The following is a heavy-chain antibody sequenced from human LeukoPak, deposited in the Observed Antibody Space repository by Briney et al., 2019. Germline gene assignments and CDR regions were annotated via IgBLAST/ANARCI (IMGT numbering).Heavy chain of an antibody. CDR2: IRSKAYGGTT. J-gene: IGHJ4*02. CDR3: SSPRYSSTWYFDS. Sequence: PGGSLRLSCTASGFTFGDYAMSWFRQAPGKGLEWVGFIRSKAYGGTTEYVASVKGRFIISRDDSKSIAYLQMNSLKTEDTAVYYCSSPRYSSTWYFDSWGQGTLVTVSS. D-gene: IGHD6-13*01. CDR1: GFTFGDYA. V-gene: IGHV3-49*03.